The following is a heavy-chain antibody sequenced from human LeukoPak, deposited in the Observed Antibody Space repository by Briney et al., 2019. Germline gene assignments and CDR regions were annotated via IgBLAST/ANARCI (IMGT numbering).Heavy chain of an antibody. CDR1: GFTFRDYA. Sequence: PGGSLRLSXPVSGFTFRDYAMTWVRQTPGKGLEWVSVISGSGGSTYYADSVKGRFTSSRDNSKKALYLQMNSLRAEDTAVYYCAKDGWFGELLSSIDYWGQGTLVTVSS. J-gene: IGHJ4*02. V-gene: IGHV3-23*01. D-gene: IGHD3-10*01. CDR2: ISGSGGST. CDR3: AKDGWFGELLSSIDY.